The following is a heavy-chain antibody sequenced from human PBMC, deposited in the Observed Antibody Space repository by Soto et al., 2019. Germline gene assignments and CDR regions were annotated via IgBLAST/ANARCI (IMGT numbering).Heavy chain of an antibody. D-gene: IGHD6-13*01. J-gene: IGHJ1*01. CDR2: VSFDGSNN. CDR1: GFTFSTNA. V-gene: IGHV3-30-3*01. CDR3: ARDQTGITTAGGGRIHR. Sequence: QVQLVESGGGVVQPGRSLRLSCAASGFTFSTNAMHWVRQAPGKGLECVAIVSFDGSNNSYADSVKGRFTISRDNSTNKLYQHMSCLTPADTALYHCARDQTGITTAGGGRIHRWCQVTMVTVSS.